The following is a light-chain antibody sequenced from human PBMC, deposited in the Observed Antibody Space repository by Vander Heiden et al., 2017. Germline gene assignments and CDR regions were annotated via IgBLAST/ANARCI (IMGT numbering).Light chain of an antibody. Sequence: ELVLTQSPGTLSLSPGERATLSCRASQSVISSYLAWYQQKPGQAPRLLIYGASSRATGIPDRFSGSESGTDFTLTISRLEPEDFAVYYCQQYGSSPQTFGQGTKVEIK. CDR3: QQYGSSPQT. CDR1: QSVISSY. CDR2: GAS. V-gene: IGKV3-20*01. J-gene: IGKJ1*01.